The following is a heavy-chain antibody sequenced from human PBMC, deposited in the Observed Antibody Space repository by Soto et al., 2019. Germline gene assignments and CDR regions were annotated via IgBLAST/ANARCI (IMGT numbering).Heavy chain of an antibody. V-gene: IGHV3-30*18. D-gene: IGHD3-22*01. CDR2: ISYDGSNK. CDR3: AKDRRLYDSSGYGLTDI. CDR1: GFTFSSYG. J-gene: IGHJ3*02. Sequence: GGSLRLSCAASGFTFSSYGMHWVRQAPGKGLEWVAVISYDGSNKYYADSVKGRFTISRDNSKNTLYLQMNSLRAEGTAVYYCAKDRRLYDSSGYGLTDIWGQGTMVTVSS.